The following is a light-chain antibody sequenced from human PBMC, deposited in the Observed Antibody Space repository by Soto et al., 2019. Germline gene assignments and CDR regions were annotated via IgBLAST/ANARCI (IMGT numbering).Light chain of an antibody. Sequence: QPVLTQPPSVSGSPGQSVTISCTGTSTDFVTYNRVSWYQQPPGTAPKLMIYEVTNRPSGVSNRFSGSKSGNTASLTISGLQAEDEADYYCSSYTSSNTLIFGGGTQLTVL. CDR3: SSYTSSNTLI. CDR1: STDFVTYNR. CDR2: EVT. V-gene: IGLV2-18*02. J-gene: IGLJ2*01.